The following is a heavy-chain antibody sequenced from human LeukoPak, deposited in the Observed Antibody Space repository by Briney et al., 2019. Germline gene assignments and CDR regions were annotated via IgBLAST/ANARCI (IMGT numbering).Heavy chain of an antibody. Sequence: PGGSLRLSCAASGFTFSRYWMSRVRQAPGKGLEWVANIKPDGSEKYFVDSVKGRFTISRDNAKNSLYLQMNSLRAEDTAVYYCAREAYWGQGTLVIVSS. V-gene: IGHV3-7*01. CDR2: IKPDGSEK. CDR1: GFTFSRYW. CDR3: AREAY. J-gene: IGHJ4*02.